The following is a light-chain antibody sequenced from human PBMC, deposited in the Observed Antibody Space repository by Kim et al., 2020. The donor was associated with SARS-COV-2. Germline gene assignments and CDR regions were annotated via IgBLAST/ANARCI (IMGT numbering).Light chain of an antibody. CDR3: QAWESSTGV. Sequence: SYELTQPPSASVSPGQTASITCSGDNLGDKYACWYQQKPGKSPVLVIYQDTERPSGIPERFSGSNSGNTATLTISGTQAMDEADYYCQAWESSTGVFGGGTQLTVL. CDR1: NLGDKY. V-gene: IGLV3-1*01. CDR2: QDT. J-gene: IGLJ3*02.